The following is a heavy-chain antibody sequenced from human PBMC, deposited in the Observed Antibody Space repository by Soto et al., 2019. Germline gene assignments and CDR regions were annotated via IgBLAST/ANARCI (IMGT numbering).Heavy chain of an antibody. CDR2: IIPIFGTA. J-gene: IGHJ6*02. D-gene: IGHD6-19*01. CDR1: GGTFSSYA. Sequence: QVQLVQSGAEVKKPGSSVKVSCKASGGTFSSYAISWVRQAPGQGLEWMGGIIPIFGTANYAQKFQGRVTITADESTSTAYMELSSLRSDDTAVYYCARDSRSGWYASVDYYYGMDVWGQGTTVTVSS. CDR3: ARDSRSGWYASVDYYYGMDV. V-gene: IGHV1-69*01.